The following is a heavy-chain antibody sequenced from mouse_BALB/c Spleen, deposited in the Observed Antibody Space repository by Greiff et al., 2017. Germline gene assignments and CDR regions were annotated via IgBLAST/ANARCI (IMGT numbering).Heavy chain of an antibody. Sequence: QVQLQQSGAELMKPGASVKISCKATGYTFSSYWIEWVKQRPGHGLEWIGEILPGSGSTNYNEKFKGKATFTADTSSNTAYMQLSSLTSEDSAVYYCARRGGYGYALYYAMDYWGQGTSVTVSS. CDR1: GYTFSSYW. V-gene: IGHV1-9*01. CDR3: ARRGGYGYALYYAMDY. J-gene: IGHJ4*01. CDR2: ILPGSGST. D-gene: IGHD2-2*01.